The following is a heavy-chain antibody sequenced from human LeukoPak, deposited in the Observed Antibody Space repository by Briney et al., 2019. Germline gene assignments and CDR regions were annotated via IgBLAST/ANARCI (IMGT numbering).Heavy chain of an antibody. CDR1: GFTFSNYW. CDR3: ARGHYYTAAGTYGTVLNGFDI. J-gene: IGHJ3*02. Sequence: GGSLRLXCAASGFTFSNYWMTWIRQAPGKGLEWVANIKNDGSQIYYVDSVKGRFTISRDNAKDSLSLQMNSLRTEDTAVYYCARGHYYTAAGTYGTVLNGFDIWGQGTMVTVSS. V-gene: IGHV3-7*01. CDR2: IKNDGSQI. D-gene: IGHD3-10*01.